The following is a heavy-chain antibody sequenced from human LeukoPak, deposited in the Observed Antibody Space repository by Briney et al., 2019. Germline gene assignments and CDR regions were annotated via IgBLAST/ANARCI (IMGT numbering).Heavy chain of an antibody. D-gene: IGHD6-19*01. CDR3: ARRVAGTGLFDY. Sequence: SETLSLTCAVSGDSISSYYWSWIRQPPGKGLEWIGYIYYSGSTSYNPSLRSRVTISIDTSKNQFSLKLSSVTAADTAVYYCARRVAGTGLFDYWGQGTLVTVSA. V-gene: IGHV4-59*01. J-gene: IGHJ4*02. CDR2: IYYSGST. CDR1: GDSISSYY.